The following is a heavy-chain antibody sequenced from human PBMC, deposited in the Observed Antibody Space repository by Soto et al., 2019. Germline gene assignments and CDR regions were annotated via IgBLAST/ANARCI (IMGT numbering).Heavy chain of an antibody. CDR2: IYWHDDE. V-gene: IGHV2-5*01. CDR3: AHRGGATVGLYYFDY. CDR1: GFSLSTTGVG. Sequence: SGPTLVNPTQTLTLTCTFSGFSLSTTGVGVSWIRQPPGKALEWLALIYWHDDERYSPSLKSRLTITKDTPKNQVVLTMTNMDPVDTATYYCAHRGGATVGLYYFDYWGQGALVTVSS. D-gene: IGHD3-16*01. J-gene: IGHJ4*02.